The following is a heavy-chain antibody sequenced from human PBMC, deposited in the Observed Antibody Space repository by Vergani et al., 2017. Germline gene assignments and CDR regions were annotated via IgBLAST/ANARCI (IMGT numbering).Heavy chain of an antibody. CDR3: ARGGSVADDY. CDR1: GFTFSSYV. CDR2: ISYDGSNK. J-gene: IGHJ4*02. V-gene: IGHV3-30*03. Sequence: QVLLVESGGGVVQPGRSLRLSCAASGFTFSSYVMHWVRQAPGKGLEWVAAISYDGSNKYYADSVKGRFTISRDNSKNTLYLQMNSLRAEDTAVYYCARGGSVADDYWGQGTLVTVSS. D-gene: IGHD6-19*01.